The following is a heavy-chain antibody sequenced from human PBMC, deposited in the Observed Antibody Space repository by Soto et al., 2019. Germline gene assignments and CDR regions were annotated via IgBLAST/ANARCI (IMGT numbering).Heavy chain of an antibody. CDR3: AKGGVGSTSNAFDI. CDR2: ISYDGSNK. CDR1: GFTFRSYG. J-gene: IGHJ3*02. V-gene: IGHV3-30*18. D-gene: IGHD1-26*01. Sequence: GGSLRLSCAASGFTFRSYGMHWVRQAPAKGLEWVAVISYDGSNKYYADSVKGRFTISRDNSKNTLYLQMNSLRAEDTAVYYCAKGGVGSTSNAFDIWGQGTMVTVSS.